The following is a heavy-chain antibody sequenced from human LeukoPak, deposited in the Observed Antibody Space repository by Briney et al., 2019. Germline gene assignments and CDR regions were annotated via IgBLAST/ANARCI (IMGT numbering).Heavy chain of an antibody. J-gene: IGHJ3*02. D-gene: IGHD3-9*01. Sequence: ASVKVSCKASGGTFSSYAISWVRQAPGQGLEWMGGIIPIFGTANYAQKFQGRVTITADESTSTAYMELSSLRSEDTAVYCCARVVYDILTGYYKMGAFDIWGQGTMVTVSS. CDR3: ARVVYDILTGYYKMGAFDI. V-gene: IGHV1-69*13. CDR2: IIPIFGTA. CDR1: GGTFSSYA.